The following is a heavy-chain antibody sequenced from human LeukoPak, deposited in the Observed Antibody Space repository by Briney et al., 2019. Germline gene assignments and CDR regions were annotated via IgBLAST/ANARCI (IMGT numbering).Heavy chain of an antibody. CDR1: GGSFSGDY. CDR3: ARHFDL. CDR2: IHHSGGA. V-gene: IGHV4-34*01. Sequence: SETLSLTCAVSGGSFSGDYWSWLRQPPGKGLEWIGYIHHSGGANYNPSLKSRVTISVDTSKNQFSLKLSSVTAADTAVYYCARHFDLWGRGTLVTVSS. J-gene: IGHJ2*01.